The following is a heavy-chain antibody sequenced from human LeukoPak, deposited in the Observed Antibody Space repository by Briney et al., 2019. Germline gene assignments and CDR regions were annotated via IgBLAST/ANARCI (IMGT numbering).Heavy chain of an antibody. CDR3: ARAYYDYVWGSYRQLSVDY. D-gene: IGHD3-16*02. Sequence: GGSLRLSCAASGFTFSSYSMNWVRQAPGKGLEWVSSISSSSSYIYYADSVKGRFTISRDNAKNSLYLQMNSLRAEDTAVYYCARAYYDYVWGSYRQLSVDYWGQGTLVTVPS. V-gene: IGHV3-21*01. CDR1: GFTFSSYS. J-gene: IGHJ4*02. CDR2: ISSSSSYI.